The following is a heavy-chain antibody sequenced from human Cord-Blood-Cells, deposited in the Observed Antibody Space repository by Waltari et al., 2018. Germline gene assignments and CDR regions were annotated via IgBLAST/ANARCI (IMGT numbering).Heavy chain of an antibody. D-gene: IGHD3-10*01. J-gene: IGHJ4*02. CDR3: AREDGSGTGGDY. V-gene: IGHV1-2*02. CDR2: INPNSGGT. Sequence: QVQLVQPGAEVKKPGASVQVPCKASGYTFTGYYMHWLRQAPGQGLEWMGWINPNSGGTNYAQKFQDRVTMTRDTSISTAYMELSRLRSDDTAVYYCAREDGSGTGGDYWGQGTLVTVSS. CDR1: GYTFTGYY.